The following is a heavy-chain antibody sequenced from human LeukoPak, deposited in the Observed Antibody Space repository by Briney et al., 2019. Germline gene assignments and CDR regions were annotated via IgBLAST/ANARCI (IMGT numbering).Heavy chain of an antibody. CDR2: INPNSGGT. Sequence: ASVKVSCKASGYTFTGFHMHWVRQAPGQGLEWMGWINPNSGGTNYAQKFQGRVTMTRDTSITTAYMELSRLRSDDTAVYYCAREVGYTYSALDYWGQGTLVTVSS. V-gene: IGHV1-2*02. CDR3: AREVGYTYSALDY. CDR1: GYTFTGFH. D-gene: IGHD2/OR15-2a*01. J-gene: IGHJ4*02.